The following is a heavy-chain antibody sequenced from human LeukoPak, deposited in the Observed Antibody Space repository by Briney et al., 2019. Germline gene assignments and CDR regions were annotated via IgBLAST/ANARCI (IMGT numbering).Heavy chain of an antibody. Sequence: TGRSLRLSCAASGFTFSTYAMSWVRQAPGKGLEWVASITNSGDRTYYADSVNVRFTISRDNSKNTLHLQLNSLRAEDTAIYYCAKQDSGSHDYWGQGILVTVSS. J-gene: IGHJ4*02. CDR2: ITNSGDRT. CDR3: AKQDSGSHDY. CDR1: GFTFSTYA. D-gene: IGHD3-10*01. V-gene: IGHV3-23*01.